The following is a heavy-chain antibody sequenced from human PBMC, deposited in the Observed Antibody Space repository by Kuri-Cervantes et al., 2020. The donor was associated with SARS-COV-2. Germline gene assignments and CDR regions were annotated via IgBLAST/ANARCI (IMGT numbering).Heavy chain of an antibody. V-gene: IGHV4-59*01. CDR1: GGSISSYY. J-gene: IGHJ6*03. Sequence: GSLRLSCTVSGGSISSYYWSWIRQPPGKGLEWIGYIYYSGSTNYNPSLKSRVTISVDTSKNQLSLKLSSVTAADTAVYYCAGGIPAYYYYYMDVWGKGTTVTVSS. CDR2: IYYSGST. CDR3: AGGIPAYYYYYMDV. D-gene: IGHD3-16*01.